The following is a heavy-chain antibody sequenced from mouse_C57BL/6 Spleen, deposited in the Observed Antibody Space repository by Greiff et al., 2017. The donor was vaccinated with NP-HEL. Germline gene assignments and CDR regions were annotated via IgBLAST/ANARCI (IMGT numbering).Heavy chain of an antibody. CDR2: IYPGDGDT. V-gene: IGHV1-80*01. D-gene: IGHD2-1*01. CDR1: GYAFSSYW. CDR3: ARSLYYGDWYFDV. Sequence: VQLVESGAELVKPGASVKISCKASGYAFSSYWMNWVKQRPGKGLEWIGQIYPGDGDTNYNGKFKGKATLTADKSSSTAYMQLSSLTSEDSAVYFCARSLYYGDWYFDVWGTGTTVTVSS. J-gene: IGHJ1*03.